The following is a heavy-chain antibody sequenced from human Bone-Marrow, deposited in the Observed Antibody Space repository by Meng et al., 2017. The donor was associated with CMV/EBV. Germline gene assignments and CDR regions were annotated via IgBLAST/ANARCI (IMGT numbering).Heavy chain of an antibody. V-gene: IGHV5-51*01. J-gene: IGHJ4*02. CDR3: ARQGSISVTGVFDH. Sequence: SGYRFSSHGIAWVRQLPGNGLEWMSVIYPGDSETRYSPSFQGRVTLSADKSTNTTYLRWSSLGASDTAMYYCARQGSISVTGVFDHWGQGTLVTVSS. CDR2: IYPGDSET. D-gene: IGHD6-19*01. CDR1: GYRFSSHG.